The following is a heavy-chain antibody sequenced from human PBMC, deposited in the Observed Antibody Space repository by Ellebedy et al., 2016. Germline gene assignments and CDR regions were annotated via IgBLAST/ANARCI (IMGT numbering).Heavy chain of an antibody. V-gene: IGHV3-9*01. D-gene: IGHD4-23*01. Sequence: GGSLRLSCAASGFTFDDYAMHWVRQAPGKGLEWVSGISWNSGSIGYADSVKGRFTISRDNAKNSLYLQMNSLRAEDTAVYYCARDRSYGGSYWGQGTLVTVSS. J-gene: IGHJ4*02. CDR1: GFTFDDYA. CDR3: ARDRSYGGSY. CDR2: ISWNSGSI.